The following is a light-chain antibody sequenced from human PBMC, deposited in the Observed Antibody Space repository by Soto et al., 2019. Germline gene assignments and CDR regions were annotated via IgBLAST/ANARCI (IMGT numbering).Light chain of an antibody. Sequence: QSALTQPASVSGSPGQSITISCTGTSSDVGGYNYVSWYQQYPGKAPKLMIYDVDTRPSGVSNRFSGSKSGNTASLTISGLQADYEADSYCSSYTNSNTLVFGSGTEVTVL. CDR2: DVD. V-gene: IGLV2-14*01. CDR1: SSDVGGYNY. CDR3: SSYTNSNTLV. J-gene: IGLJ1*01.